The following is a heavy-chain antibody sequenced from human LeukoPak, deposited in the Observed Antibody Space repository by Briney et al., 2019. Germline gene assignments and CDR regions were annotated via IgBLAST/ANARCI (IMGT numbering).Heavy chain of an antibody. CDR3: ARNRDSRRTGWFDP. CDR1: GGSFSGYY. V-gene: IGHV4-34*01. CDR2: INHSGST. J-gene: IGHJ5*02. D-gene: IGHD3-22*01. Sequence: SETLSLTCAAYGGSFSGYYWSWIRQPPGKGLEWIGEINHSGSTNYNPSLKSRVTISVDTSKNQFSLKLSSVTAADTAVYYCARNRDSRRTGWFDPWGQGTLVTVSS.